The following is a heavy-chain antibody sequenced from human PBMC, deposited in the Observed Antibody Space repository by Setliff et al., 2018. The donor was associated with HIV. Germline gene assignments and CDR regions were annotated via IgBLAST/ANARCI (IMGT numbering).Heavy chain of an antibody. CDR2: MYHSGST. Sequence: PSETLSLTCAVSNYSISSSYYWGWIRQSPGKGLEWIGSMYHSGSTYSNPSLKSRVTMSIDTSKNQLSLKLRSVTAADTAVYYCASGYNYAYSDYWGQGTLVTVSS. D-gene: IGHD5-18*01. J-gene: IGHJ4*02. CDR3: ASGYNYAYSDY. CDR1: NYSISSSYY. V-gene: IGHV4-38-2*01.